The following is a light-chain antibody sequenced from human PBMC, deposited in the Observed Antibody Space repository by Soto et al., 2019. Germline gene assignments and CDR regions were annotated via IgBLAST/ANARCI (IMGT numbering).Light chain of an antibody. CDR1: QGISNY. CDR3: YPYT. V-gene: IGKV1-5*03. J-gene: IGKJ2*01. Sequence: DIQMTQSPSTLSASVGDRVTITCRASQGISNYLAWYQQKPGKAPKLLIYRASSLESGVPSRFSGRGSATEFTLTISSLQPGDFATYSTYPYTFGQGTKLEIK. CDR2: RAS.